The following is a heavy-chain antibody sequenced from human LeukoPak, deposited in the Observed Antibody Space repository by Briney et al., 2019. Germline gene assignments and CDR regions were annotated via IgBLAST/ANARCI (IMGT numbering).Heavy chain of an antibody. D-gene: IGHD1-26*01. CDR3: ARTGVGGGYRFDY. V-gene: IGHV3-21*04. Sequence: GGSLRLSCAASGFXFITYSINWVRQAPGKGLEWVSSISGSSSYMYYADSVRGRFTISRDNSKNTFDVQMNSLRAEDTAIYYCARTGVGGGYRFDYWGQGTLVTVSS. J-gene: IGHJ4*02. CDR1: GFXFITYS. CDR2: ISGSSSYM.